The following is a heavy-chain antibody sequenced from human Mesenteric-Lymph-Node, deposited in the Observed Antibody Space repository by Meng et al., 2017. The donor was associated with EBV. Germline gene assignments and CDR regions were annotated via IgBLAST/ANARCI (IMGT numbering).Heavy chain of an antibody. Sequence: VKSGSEGKNPGSSVKGSCRASGGPFRSYTIGWVRQAPGQGLEWMGGIVPMFGTTNYAQKFQGRVTITADESTSTAYVEVRSLTSEDTAVYYCARPEQWVGAPPFDPWGQGTLVTVSS. CDR1: GGPFRSYT. V-gene: IGHV1-69*01. D-gene: IGHD6-19*01. J-gene: IGHJ5*02. CDR3: ARPEQWVGAPPFDP. CDR2: IVPMFGTT.